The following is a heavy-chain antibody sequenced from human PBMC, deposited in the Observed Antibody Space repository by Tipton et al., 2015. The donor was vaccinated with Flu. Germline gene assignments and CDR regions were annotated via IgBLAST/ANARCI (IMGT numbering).Heavy chain of an antibody. D-gene: IGHD3-3*01. J-gene: IGHJ6*03. CDR1: GGSISSYY. CDR2: IYYSGST. V-gene: IGHV4-59*08. Sequence: TLSLTCTVSGGSISSYYWSWIRQPPGKGLEWIGYIYYSGSTNYNPSLKSRVTISVDTSKNQFSLKLSSVTAADTAVYYCARVRRFLEWLSSGGYYYYYMDVWGKGTTVTVSS. CDR3: ARVRRFLEWLSSGGYYYYYMDV.